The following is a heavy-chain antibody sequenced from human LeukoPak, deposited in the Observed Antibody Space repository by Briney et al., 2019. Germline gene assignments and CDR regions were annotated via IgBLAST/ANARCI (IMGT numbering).Heavy chain of an antibody. D-gene: IGHD3-10*01. V-gene: IGHV3-30*03. CDR2: ISYDGSNK. CDR1: GFTFSSYG. J-gene: IGHJ6*02. Sequence: GGSLRLSCAASGFTFSSYGMHGVRQAPGKGLEWVAVISYDGSNKYYADSVKGRFTISRDNSKNTLYLRMNSLRAEDTAVYYCATASVVRGVISYYYGMDVWGQGTTVTVSS. CDR3: ATASVVRGVISYYYGMDV.